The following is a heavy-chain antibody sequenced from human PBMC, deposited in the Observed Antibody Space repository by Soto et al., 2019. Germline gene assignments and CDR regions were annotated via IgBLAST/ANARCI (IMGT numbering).Heavy chain of an antibody. CDR1: GGPFSGYY. Sequence: SETLSLTCAVYGGPFSGYYWSWIRQPPGKGLEWIGEINHSGSTNYNPSLKSRVTISVDTSKNQLSLKLSSVTAAGTAVYYCARARCSSTSCYRGNYYYYGMDVWGQGTTVTVSS. CDR3: ARARCSSTSCYRGNYYYYGMDV. CDR2: INHSGST. D-gene: IGHD2-2*01. V-gene: IGHV4-34*01. J-gene: IGHJ6*02.